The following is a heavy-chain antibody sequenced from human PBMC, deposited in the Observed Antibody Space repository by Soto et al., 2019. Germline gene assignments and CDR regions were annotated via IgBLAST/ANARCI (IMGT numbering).Heavy chain of an antibody. J-gene: IGHJ6*02. Sequence: SETLSLTCTVSGGSISSYYWSWIRQPAGKGLEWIGRIYTSGSTNYNPSLKSRVTMSVDTSKNQFSLKLSSVTAADTAVYYCARTYYEILTGSYAMDVWGQGTTVTVSS. V-gene: IGHV4-4*07. D-gene: IGHD3-9*01. CDR3: ARTYYEILTGSYAMDV. CDR1: GGSISSYY. CDR2: IYTSGST.